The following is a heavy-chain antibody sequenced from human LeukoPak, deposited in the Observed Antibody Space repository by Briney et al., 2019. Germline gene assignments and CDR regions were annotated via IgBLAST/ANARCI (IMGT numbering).Heavy chain of an antibody. CDR1: GGSISSSSYY. J-gene: IGHJ4*02. CDR3: ARDRYYYDSSGYYLLDY. Sequence: SEALSLTCTVSGGSISSSSYYWGWIRQPPGKGLEWIGSIYYSGSTYYNPSLKSRVTMSVDTSKNQFSLKLSSVTAADTAVYYCARDRYYYDSSGYYLLDYWGQGTLVTVSS. CDR2: IYYSGST. D-gene: IGHD3-22*01. V-gene: IGHV4-39*07.